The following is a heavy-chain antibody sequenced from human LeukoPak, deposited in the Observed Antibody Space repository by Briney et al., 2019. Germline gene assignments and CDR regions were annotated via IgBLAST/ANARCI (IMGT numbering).Heavy chain of an antibody. J-gene: IGHJ3*02. V-gene: IGHV4-59*01. CDR2: IYYSGST. D-gene: IGHD4-17*01. Sequence: SETLSLTCTVSGGSISSYYWSWIRQPPGKGLEWIGYIYYSGSTNYNPSLKSRVTISVDTSKNQFSLKLSSVTAADTAVYYCARDYGSDQGDAFDIWGQGTMVTVSS. CDR3: ARDYGSDQGDAFDI. CDR1: GGSISSYY.